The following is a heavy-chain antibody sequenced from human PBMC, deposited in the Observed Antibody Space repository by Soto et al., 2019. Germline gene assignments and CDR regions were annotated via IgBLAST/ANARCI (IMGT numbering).Heavy chain of an antibody. CDR1: GGSISSYY. D-gene: IGHD4-17*01. CDR3: ASRYGGTLDY. Sequence: QVQLQESGPGLVKPSETLSLTCTVSGGSISSYYWSWVRQPPGKGLEWIGYIYYSGSTNYNPSLKSRVPISVATSKNQFSLKLSSVTAADTAVYYCASRYGGTLDYWGQGTLVTVSS. CDR2: IYYSGST. V-gene: IGHV4-59*08. J-gene: IGHJ4*02.